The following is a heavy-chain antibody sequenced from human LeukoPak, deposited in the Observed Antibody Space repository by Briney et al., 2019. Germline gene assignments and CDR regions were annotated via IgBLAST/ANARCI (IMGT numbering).Heavy chain of an antibody. D-gene: IGHD6-19*01. CDR3: ARGIAVAVNWFDP. J-gene: IGHJ5*02. V-gene: IGHV4-34*01. CDR1: GGSFSGYY. CDR2: INHSGST. Sequence: KPSETLSLTCAVYGGSFSGYYWSWIRQPPGKGLEGIGEINHSGSTNYNPSLKSRVTISVDTSKNQFSLKLSSVTAADTAVYHCARGIAVAVNWFDPWGQGTLVTVSS.